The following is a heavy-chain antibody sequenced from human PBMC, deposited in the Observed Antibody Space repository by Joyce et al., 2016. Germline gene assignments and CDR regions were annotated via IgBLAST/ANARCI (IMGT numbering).Heavy chain of an antibody. CDR1: EFGFTSYG. CDR2: VSHDGSEK. J-gene: IGHJ5*02. D-gene: IGHD4-23*01. CDR3: AGECLVETPCLKWFDP. Sequence: QVHLVESGGGVVQPGTSLRLSCAASEFGFTSYGMHWVRQAPGKGLGWVASVSHDGSEKYYTDSVKGRFTISRDNSKKMVFLQMNSLRVEDTALYYCAGECLVETPCLKWFDPWGQGTLVTVSS. V-gene: IGHV3-30-3*01.